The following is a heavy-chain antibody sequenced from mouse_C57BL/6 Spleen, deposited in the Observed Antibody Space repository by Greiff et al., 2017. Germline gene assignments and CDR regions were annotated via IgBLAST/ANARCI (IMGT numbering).Heavy chain of an antibody. V-gene: IGHV1-80*01. D-gene: IGHD1-1*01. CDR1: GYAFSSYW. J-gene: IGHJ2*01. CDR2: IYPGDGDT. CDR3: AGRNYGSSSYYFDY. Sequence: VQLQQSGAELVKPGASVKISCKASGYAFSSYWMNWVKQRPGKGLEWIGQIYPGDGDTNYNGKFKGKATLTADKSSSTAYMQLSSLTSEDSAVYFCAGRNYGSSSYYFDYWGQGTTRTVSS.